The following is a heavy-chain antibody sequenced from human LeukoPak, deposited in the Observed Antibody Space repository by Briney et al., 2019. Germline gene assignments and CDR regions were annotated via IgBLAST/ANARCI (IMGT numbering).Heavy chain of an antibody. Sequence: SETLSLTCTVSGVSISSSSYYWGWIRQPPGKGLEWIGEINHSGSTNYNPSLKSRVTISVDTSKNQFSLKLSSVTAADTAVYYCAREGSGSYYNYDYWGQGTLVTVSS. V-gene: IGHV4-39*07. CDR2: INHSGST. CDR3: AREGSGSYYNYDY. D-gene: IGHD3-10*01. J-gene: IGHJ4*02. CDR1: GVSISSSSYY.